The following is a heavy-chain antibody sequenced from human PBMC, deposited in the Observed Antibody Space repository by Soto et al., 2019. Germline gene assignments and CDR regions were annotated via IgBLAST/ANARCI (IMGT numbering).Heavy chain of an antibody. V-gene: IGHV4-59*01. CDR3: ARDRFVAVAGTRYYYYGMGV. CDR1: GGSISSYY. J-gene: IGHJ6*02. D-gene: IGHD6-19*01. CDR2: IYYSGST. Sequence: TSETLSLTCTVSGGSISSYYWSWIRQPPGKGLEWIGYIYYSGSTNYNPSLKSRVTISVDTSKNQFSLKLSSVTAADTAVYYCARDRFVAVAGTRYYYYGMGVWGQGTTVTVSS.